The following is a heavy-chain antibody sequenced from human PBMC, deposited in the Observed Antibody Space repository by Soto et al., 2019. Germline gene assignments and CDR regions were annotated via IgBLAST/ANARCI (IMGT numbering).Heavy chain of an antibody. Sequence: QVQLQESGPGLVKPSGTLSLTCAVSGGSISSSNWWSWVRQPPGKGLEWIGEIYHSGNTNYNPSLKSRVTISVDTSKNQFSLTLSSVTAADTAVYYCARVAAAGTYFDYWGQGTLVTVSS. D-gene: IGHD6-13*01. CDR3: ARVAAAGTYFDY. CDR2: IYHSGNT. CDR1: GGSISSSNW. V-gene: IGHV4-4*02. J-gene: IGHJ4*02.